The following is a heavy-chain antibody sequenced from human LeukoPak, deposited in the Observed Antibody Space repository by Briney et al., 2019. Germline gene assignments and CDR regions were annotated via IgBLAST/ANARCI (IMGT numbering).Heavy chain of an antibody. V-gene: IGHV3-7*03. CDR2: IKQDGSEK. J-gene: IGHJ4*02. CDR1: GFTFSNYW. D-gene: IGHD5-18*01. CDR3: AKVRGYSYGPCDY. Sequence: GGSLRLSCAASGFTFSNYWMSWVRQGPGKGLEWVANIKQDGSEKYYVDSVKGRFTISRDNSKNTLYLQMNSLRAEDTAVYYCAKVRGYSYGPCDYWGQGTLVTVSS.